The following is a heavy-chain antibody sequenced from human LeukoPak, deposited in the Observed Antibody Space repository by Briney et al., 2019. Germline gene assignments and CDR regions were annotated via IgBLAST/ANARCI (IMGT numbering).Heavy chain of an antibody. J-gene: IGHJ4*02. CDR3: ASAIDYYGSGSYSY. D-gene: IGHD3-10*01. CDR1: GGSISSGVYY. CDR2: IYYSGST. V-gene: IGHV4-31*03. Sequence: SETLSLTCTVSGGSISSGVYYWSWIRQHPGKGLEWIGYIYYSGSTYYNPSLKSRVTISVDTSKNQFSLKLSSVTAADTAVYYCASAIDYYGSGSYSYWGQGTLVTVSS.